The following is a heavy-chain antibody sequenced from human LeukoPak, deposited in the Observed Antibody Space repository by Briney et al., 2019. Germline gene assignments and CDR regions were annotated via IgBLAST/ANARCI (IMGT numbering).Heavy chain of an antibody. V-gene: IGHV4-59*01. CDR1: GGSISSYY. D-gene: IGHD1-26*01. CDR3: ARDRGSYYDY. Sequence: SETLSLTCTVSGGSISSYYWSWIRQPPGKGLEWIGYIYYSGSTNYNPSLKSRATISVDTSKNQFSLKLSSVTAADTAVYYCARDRGSYYDYWGQGTLVTVSS. CDR2: IYYSGST. J-gene: IGHJ4*02.